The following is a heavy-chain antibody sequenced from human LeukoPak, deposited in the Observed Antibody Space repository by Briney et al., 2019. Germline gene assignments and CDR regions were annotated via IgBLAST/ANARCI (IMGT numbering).Heavy chain of an antibody. Sequence: PGGSLRPSCAASGFTVSSNYMSWVRQAPGKGLEWVSVIYSGGSTYYADSVKGRFTISRDNSKNTLYLQMNSLRAEDTAVYYCARDLDDSSGGDYWGQGTLVTVSS. J-gene: IGHJ4*02. CDR2: IYSGGST. CDR1: GFTVSSNY. D-gene: IGHD3-22*01. V-gene: IGHV3-66*01. CDR3: ARDLDDSSGGDY.